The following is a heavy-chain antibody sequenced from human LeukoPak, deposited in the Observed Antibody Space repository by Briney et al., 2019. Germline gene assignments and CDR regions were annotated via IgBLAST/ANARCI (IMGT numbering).Heavy chain of an antibody. V-gene: IGHV3-33*01. CDR3: ARDYYDVSGYYYEGGPPTAPPDY. CDR1: GFTFNNYG. Sequence: GRSLRLSCAASGFTFNNYGLHWVRQAPGKGLEWVALIWYDGNNKYYADSVKGRFTISRDNSENTLYLQMNSLRAEDTAVYYCARDYYDVSGYYYEGGPPTAPPDYWGQGTLVTVSS. J-gene: IGHJ4*02. CDR2: IWYDGNNK. D-gene: IGHD3-22*01.